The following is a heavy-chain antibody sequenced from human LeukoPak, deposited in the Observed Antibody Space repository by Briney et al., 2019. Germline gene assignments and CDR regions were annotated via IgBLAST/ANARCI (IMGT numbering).Heavy chain of an antibody. CDR1: GFTFSDYY. CDR2: ISGSGSTI. Sequence: GGSLRLSCAASGFTFSDYYMNWIRQAPGKGLEWVSYISGSGSTIYYADSVKGRFTISRDNAKNSLYLQMSSLRPEDTAVYYCARERGSVEMATNPRSTYMDVWGKGTTVTVSS. D-gene: IGHD5-24*01. CDR3: ARERGSVEMATNPRSTYMDV. V-gene: IGHV3-11*01. J-gene: IGHJ6*03.